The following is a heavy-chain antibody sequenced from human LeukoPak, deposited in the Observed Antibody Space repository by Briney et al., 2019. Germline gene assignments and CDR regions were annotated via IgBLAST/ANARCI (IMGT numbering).Heavy chain of an antibody. J-gene: IGHJ4*02. CDR3: ARAAAGGGSSWYIY. Sequence: SVKVSCKASGYTFTGYYMHWVRQAPGQGLEWMGGIIPIFGTANYAQKFRGRVTITADKSTSTAYMELRSLRSDDTAVYYCARAAAGGGSSWYIYWGQGALVTVSS. D-gene: IGHD6-13*01. CDR1: GYTFTGYY. V-gene: IGHV1-69*06. CDR2: IIPIFGTA.